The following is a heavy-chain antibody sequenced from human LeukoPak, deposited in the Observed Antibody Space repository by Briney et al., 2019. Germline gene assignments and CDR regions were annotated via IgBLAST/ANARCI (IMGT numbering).Heavy chain of an antibody. D-gene: IGHD5-24*01. CDR3: AKDRSDGYNLFSFDY. CDR2: IYYSGST. J-gene: IGHJ4*02. V-gene: IGHV4-39*07. CDR1: GGSISSSSYY. Sequence: SETLSLTCTVSGGSISSSSYYWGWIRQPPGKGLEWIGSIYYSGSTYYNPSLKSRVTISVDTSKNQFSLKLSSVTAADTAVYYCAKDRSDGYNLFSFDYWGQGTLVTVSS.